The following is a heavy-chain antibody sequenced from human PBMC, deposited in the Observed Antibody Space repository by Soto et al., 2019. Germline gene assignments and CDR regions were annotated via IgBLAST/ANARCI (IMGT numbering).Heavy chain of an antibody. CDR2: ISGSGGST. CDR3: AKTGQQWLVQVIAY. V-gene: IGHV3-23*01. CDR1: GFTFSSYA. Sequence: GGSLRLSCAASGFTFSSYAMHWVRQAPGKGLEWVSAISGSGGSTYYADSVKGRFTISRDNSKNTLYLQMNSLRAEDTAVYYCAKTGQQWLVQVIAYWGQGTLVTVSS. D-gene: IGHD6-19*01. J-gene: IGHJ4*02.